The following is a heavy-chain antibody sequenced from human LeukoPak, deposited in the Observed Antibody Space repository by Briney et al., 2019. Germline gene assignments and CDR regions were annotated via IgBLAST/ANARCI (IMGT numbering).Heavy chain of an antibody. Sequence: ASVKVSYKASGGTSSSYAISWVRQAPGQGLEWMGGIIPIFGTANYAQKFQGRVTITADESTSTAYMELSSLRSEDTAVYYCAILWFGERNTGVDFDIWGQGTMVTVSS. CDR3: AILWFGERNTGVDFDI. J-gene: IGHJ3*02. CDR1: GGTSSSYA. V-gene: IGHV1-69*13. CDR2: IIPIFGTA. D-gene: IGHD3-10*01.